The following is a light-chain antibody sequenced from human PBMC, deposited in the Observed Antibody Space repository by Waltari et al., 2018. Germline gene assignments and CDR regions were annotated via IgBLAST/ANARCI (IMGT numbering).Light chain of an antibody. CDR2: RTT. V-gene: IGLV1-47*01. Sequence: QSVLTQPPSASGTPGQRVTVSCSGSHSNIENGDVYWYQQVPGTAPKLLIYRTTLRPSGVPDRFSGSKSGTSASLAISGLRSEDEAVYYCAAWDDSLGGLFVFGIGTKVTVL. J-gene: IGLJ1*01. CDR3: AAWDDSLGGLFV. CDR1: HSNIENGD.